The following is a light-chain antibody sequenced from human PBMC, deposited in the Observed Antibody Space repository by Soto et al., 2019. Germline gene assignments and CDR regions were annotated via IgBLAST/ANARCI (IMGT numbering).Light chain of an antibody. CDR2: DAS. V-gene: IGKV3-20*01. Sequence: IVLTQCPGTLTLSPGERATLSCRASQSVSSSYLAWYQQKPGQAPRLLIYDASSRATGIPDRFSGSGSATDFTLTISRLESEDFAVYYCQQYGTSPPLTFGGGTKVDI. CDR3: QQYGTSPPLT. J-gene: IGKJ4*01. CDR1: QSVSSSY.